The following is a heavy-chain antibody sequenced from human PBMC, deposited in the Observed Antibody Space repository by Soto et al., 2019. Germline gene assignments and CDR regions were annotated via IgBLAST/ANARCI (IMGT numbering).Heavy chain of an antibody. D-gene: IGHD3-10*01. J-gene: IGHJ4*02. CDR1: GYTFTSYG. Sequence: QVQLVQSGAEVKKPGASVKVSCKASGYTFTSYGISWVRQAPGQGLEWMGWISAYNGNTNYAQKVQGRVTMTTDTSTSTANMELRTLGSDETAVYYCPRKYSFVSAPCYWGQGTLVTVSS. V-gene: IGHV1-18*01. CDR2: ISAYNGNT. CDR3: PRKYSFVSAPCY.